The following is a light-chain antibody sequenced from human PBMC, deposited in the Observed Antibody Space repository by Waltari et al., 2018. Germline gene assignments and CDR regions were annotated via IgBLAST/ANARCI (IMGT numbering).Light chain of an antibody. V-gene: IGLV2-14*03. Sequence: QSALTQPASVSGSPGRSITIPCTAATNNIIRNNHFPWYQQHPGKAPKVMIYDVDNRPSGVSHRFSGSRSGNTASLIISGLQAEDEADYYCSSYTSSSTWVFGGGTKLTVL. CDR1: TNNIIRNNH. CDR3: SSYTSSSTWV. J-gene: IGLJ3*02. CDR2: DVD.